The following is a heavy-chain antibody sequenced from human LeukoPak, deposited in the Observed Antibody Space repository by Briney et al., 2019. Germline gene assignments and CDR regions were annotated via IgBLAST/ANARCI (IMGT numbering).Heavy chain of an antibody. CDR2: IYYDGSTK. D-gene: IGHD3-22*01. CDR1: GFSFSTSW. V-gene: IGHV3-7*01. CDR3: ASSHDSSGND. J-gene: IGHJ4*02. Sequence: GGSLRLSCEASGFSFSTSWMAWVRQAPGRGLEWVGNIYYDGSTKYYGDSVKGRFTISRDNAKNSLFLQMNSLREEDTAVYYCASSHDSSGNDWGQGTMVTVSS.